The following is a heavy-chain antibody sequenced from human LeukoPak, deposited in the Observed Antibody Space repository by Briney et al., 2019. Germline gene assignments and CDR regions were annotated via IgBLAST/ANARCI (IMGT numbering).Heavy chain of an antibody. CDR1: GFTFSSYG. D-gene: IGHD1-26*01. Sequence: GGSLRLSCAASGFTFSSYGMHWVRQAPGKGPEWVAFIRYDGSNKYYADSVKGRFTISRDNSKNTLYLQMNSLRAEDTAVYYCAKGGNYYYYYGMDVWGQGTTVTVSS. CDR2: IRYDGSNK. J-gene: IGHJ6*02. CDR3: AKGGNYYYYYGMDV. V-gene: IGHV3-30*02.